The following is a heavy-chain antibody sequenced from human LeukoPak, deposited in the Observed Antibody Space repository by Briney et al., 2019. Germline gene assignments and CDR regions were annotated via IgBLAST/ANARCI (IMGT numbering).Heavy chain of an antibody. CDR1: GFTVSSNYA. Sequence: GGSLRLSCAASGFTVSSNYAMSWVRQAPGKGLEWVSAISGSGGSTYYADSVEGRFTISRDNSKNTLFLQMNSLRAEDTAVYYCAKGADDFWSGYFPNFDYWGQGALVTVSS. CDR3: AKGADDFWSGYFPNFDY. D-gene: IGHD3-3*01. CDR2: ISGSGGST. V-gene: IGHV3-23*01. J-gene: IGHJ4*02.